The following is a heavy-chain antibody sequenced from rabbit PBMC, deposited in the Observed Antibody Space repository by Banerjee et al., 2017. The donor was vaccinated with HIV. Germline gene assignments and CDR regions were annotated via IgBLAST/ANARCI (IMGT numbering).Heavy chain of an antibody. D-gene: IGHD8-1*01. Sequence: QEQLKETGGGLVQPGGSLTLSCKASGFDFSTYYVSWVRQAPGKGLEWIGTVAAGKGRTFYASWVNGRFTISRSTSLTTVTLQMTSLTAADTATYFCARAGSSYYTTYFNLWGPGTLVTVS. CDR1: GFDFSTYY. J-gene: IGHJ4*01. CDR3: ARAGSSYYTTYFNL. CDR2: VAAGKGRT. V-gene: IGHV1S47*01.